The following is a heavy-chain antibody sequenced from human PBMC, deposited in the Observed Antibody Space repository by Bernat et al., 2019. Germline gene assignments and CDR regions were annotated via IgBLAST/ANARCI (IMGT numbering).Heavy chain of an antibody. V-gene: IGHV3-21*01. CDR2: ISSSSSTI. J-gene: IGHJ5*02. D-gene: IGHD3/OR15-3a*01. CDR3: ARGIWTNWFDP. Sequence: EVQLVESGGGLVKPGGSLRLSCAASGFTFSSYSMNWVRQAPGKGLEWVSSISSSSSTIYYADSVKGRFTISRDNAKNSLYLQMNSLRAEDTAVYYCARGIWTNWFDPWGQGTLVTVSS. CDR1: GFTFSSYS.